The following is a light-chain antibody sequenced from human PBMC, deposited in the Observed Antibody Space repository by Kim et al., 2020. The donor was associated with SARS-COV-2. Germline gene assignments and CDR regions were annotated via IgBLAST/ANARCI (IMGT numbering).Light chain of an antibody. V-gene: IGLV6-57*01. J-gene: IGLJ2*01. CDR1: SGIIASNF. CDR3: QSYDGNNWI. Sequence: GTTVTISCTRTSGIIASNFVQWYQQRPGSSPSTVIYEDYQRPSGVPDRFSGSIDSSSNSASLTISGLKTEDEADYYCQSYDGNNWIFGGGTQLTVL. CDR2: EDY.